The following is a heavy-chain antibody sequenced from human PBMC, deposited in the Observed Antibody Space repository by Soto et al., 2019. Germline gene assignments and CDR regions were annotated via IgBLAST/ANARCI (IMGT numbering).Heavy chain of an antibody. D-gene: IGHD2-2*01. J-gene: IGHJ6*02. V-gene: IGHV4-30-4*01. CDR2: IYYSGST. CDR1: GGSISSGDYY. Sequence: PSETLSLTCTVSGGSISSGDYYWSWIHQPPGKGLEWIGYIYYSGSTYYNPSLKSRVTISVDTSKNQFSLKLSSVTAADTAVYYCARDNIVVVPAAIYYYYGLDVWGQGTTVTVSS. CDR3: ARDNIVVVPAAIYYYYGLDV.